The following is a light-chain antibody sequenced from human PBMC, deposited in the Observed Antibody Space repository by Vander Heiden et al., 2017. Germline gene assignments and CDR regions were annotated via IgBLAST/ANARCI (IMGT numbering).Light chain of an antibody. J-gene: IGKJ4*01. CDR1: PGISNY. CDR2: TAS. Sequence: DIQLTQSPSFLSASVGDRVTITCRASPGISNYLAWYQQKPGKGPKLLIYTASTLQSGVPSRFSGSGCGTEFTLTISRLQPEDFATYCCQQLDSYPLTFGGGTKVEIK. V-gene: IGKV1-9*01. CDR3: QQLDSYPLT.